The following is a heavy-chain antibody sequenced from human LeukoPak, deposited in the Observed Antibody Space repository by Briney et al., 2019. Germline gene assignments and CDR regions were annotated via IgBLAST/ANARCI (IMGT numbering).Heavy chain of an antibody. CDR1: GFTFSSYS. Sequence: GGPLRLSCAASGFTFSSYSMNWVRQALGKGLDWVSSISSSSSYIYYADSVKGRFTISIDNAKNSLYLQMHSLRAEDTAVYYCASWDCSGGSCYSPYYYYGMDVWGQGTTVTVSS. J-gene: IGHJ6*02. D-gene: IGHD2-15*01. CDR2: ISSSSSYI. V-gene: IGHV3-21*01. CDR3: ASWDCSGGSCYSPYYYYGMDV.